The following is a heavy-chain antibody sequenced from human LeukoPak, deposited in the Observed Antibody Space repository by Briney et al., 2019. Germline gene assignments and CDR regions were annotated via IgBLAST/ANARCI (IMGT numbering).Heavy chain of an antibody. D-gene: IGHD2-2*01. CDR1: GYTFTDLD. J-gene: IGHJ4*02. CDR2: ISAYNGNT. Sequence: GASVTVFCKASGYTFTDLDINWVRQAPGQGLEWMGWISAYNGNTNYAQKLQGRVTMTTDTSTSTAYMELRSLRSDDTAVYYCARSLGYCSSTSCSALRDYWGQGTLVTVSS. V-gene: IGHV1-18*04. CDR3: ARSLGYCSSTSCSALRDY.